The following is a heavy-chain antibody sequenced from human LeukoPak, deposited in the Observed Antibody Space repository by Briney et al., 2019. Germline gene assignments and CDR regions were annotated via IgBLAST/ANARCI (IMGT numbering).Heavy chain of an antibody. D-gene: IGHD4-17*01. V-gene: IGHV4-38-2*02. J-gene: IGHJ5*02. CDR2: IYHSGST. Sequence: PSETLSLTCTVSGYSISSGYYWAWIRQPPGKGLEWIGSIYHSGSTYYNPSLKSRVTISVDTSKNQFSLKLSSVTAADTAVYYCARKSGGDYFDWFDPWGQGTLVTVSS. CDR3: ARKSGGDYFDWFDP. CDR1: GYSISSGYY.